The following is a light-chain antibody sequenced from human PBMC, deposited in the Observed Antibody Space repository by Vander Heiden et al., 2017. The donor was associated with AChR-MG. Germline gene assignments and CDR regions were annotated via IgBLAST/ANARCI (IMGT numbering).Light chain of an antibody. CDR2: GAS. CDR1: QSVSSN. J-gene: IGKJ1*01. V-gene: IGKV3-15*01. CDR3: QQYNNWLET. Sequence: EIVMTQSPATLSVSPGERATLSCRASQSVSSNLAWYQQKPGQAPRLLNYGASTRATGIPARFSGSGSGTEFTLTISSLQSEDFAVYYCQQYNNWLETFGQGTKVEIK.